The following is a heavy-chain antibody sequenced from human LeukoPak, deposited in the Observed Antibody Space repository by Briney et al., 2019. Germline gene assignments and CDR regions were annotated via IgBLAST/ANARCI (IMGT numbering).Heavy chain of an antibody. D-gene: IGHD3-22*01. CDR1: GGSISTYY. Sequence: KASETLSLTCTVSGGSISTYYWSWIRQPPGKGLEWIGYIYYSGSTYYNPSLKSRVTISVDTSKNQFSLKLSSVTAADTAVYYCARHLAAYYYDSSAHPANFDYWGQGTLVTVSS. CDR3: ARHLAAYYYDSSAHPANFDY. J-gene: IGHJ4*02. V-gene: IGHV4-59*04. CDR2: IYYSGST.